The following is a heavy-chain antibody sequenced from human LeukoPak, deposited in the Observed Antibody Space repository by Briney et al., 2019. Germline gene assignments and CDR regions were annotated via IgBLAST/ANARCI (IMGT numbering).Heavy chain of an antibody. CDR1: GFTFSSYS. J-gene: IGHJ4*02. D-gene: IGHD6-13*01. CDR2: ISSSSSYI. Sequence: GGSLRLSCAASGFTFSSYSMNWFRQSPGKGLEWVSSISSSSSYIYYADSVKGRFTISRDNAKNSLYLQMNSLRAEDTAVYYCARDPGIAATPFYWGQGTLVTVSS. CDR3: ARDPGIAATPFY. V-gene: IGHV3-21*01.